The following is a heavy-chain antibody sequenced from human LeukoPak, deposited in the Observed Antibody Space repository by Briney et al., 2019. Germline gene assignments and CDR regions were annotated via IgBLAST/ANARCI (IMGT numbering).Heavy chain of an antibody. CDR3: ARVSSSWSHAFDI. Sequence: GGSLRLSCAASGFTFSSYWMSWVRQAPGKGLEWVANIKQDGSEKYYVDSVKGRFTISRDNAKNSLYLQMNSLRAEDTAVYYCARVSSSWSHAFDIWGQGTMVTVSS. J-gene: IGHJ3*02. D-gene: IGHD6-13*01. V-gene: IGHV3-7*01. CDR1: GFTFSSYW. CDR2: IKQDGSEK.